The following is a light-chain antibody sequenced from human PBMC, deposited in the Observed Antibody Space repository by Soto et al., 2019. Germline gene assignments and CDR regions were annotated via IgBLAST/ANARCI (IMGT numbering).Light chain of an antibody. Sequence: EIVLTQSPATLSLSPGERATLSCRASQSVSSYLAWYQQKPGQAPRLLIYDASNRATGIPARFSGSGSGKDFTLTISSLEPEDVAVYYCQQRSNWPTFGGGTKVEIK. J-gene: IGKJ4*01. CDR3: QQRSNWPT. CDR2: DAS. CDR1: QSVSSY. V-gene: IGKV3-11*01.